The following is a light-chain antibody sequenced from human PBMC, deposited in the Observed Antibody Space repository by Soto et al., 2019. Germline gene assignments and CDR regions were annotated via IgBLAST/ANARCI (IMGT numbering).Light chain of an antibody. CDR2: DAS. J-gene: IGKJ5*01. CDR1: QSLGYF. Sequence: EILLTQSPATLSLSPGESATLSCRASQSLGYFLVWYQQKPGQAPRLVISDASKRATGIPARFSGSGSGTDFTLPISSLETEDSAVYYCQQRSNWHPITFGHGTRLEIK. V-gene: IGKV3-11*01. CDR3: QQRSNWHPIT.